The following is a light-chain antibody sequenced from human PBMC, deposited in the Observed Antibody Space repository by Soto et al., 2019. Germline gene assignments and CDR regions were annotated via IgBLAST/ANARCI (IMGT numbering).Light chain of an antibody. Sequence: DIKMTQSPSSVSASVGDRVTITCRASQGISRFLAWYQQKSGKAPKFLIYAASSLQSGVLSRFSGSGSGTAFTLTISRLQPEDFATYYCQQLNSYPRTFGQGTKVDI. V-gene: IGKV1-12*01. J-gene: IGKJ1*01. CDR2: AAS. CDR3: QQLNSYPRT. CDR1: QGISRF.